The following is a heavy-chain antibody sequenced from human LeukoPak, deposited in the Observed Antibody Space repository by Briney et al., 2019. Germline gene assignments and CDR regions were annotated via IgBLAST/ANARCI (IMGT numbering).Heavy chain of an antibody. Sequence: ASVKVSCKASGYTFTGYYMHWVRQAPGQGLGWMGWINPNSGGTNYAQKFQGRVTMTRDTSISTAYMELSRLRSDGTAVYYCASDCSSTSCYTPYYYYYYMDVWGKGTTVTVSS. CDR1: GYTFTGYY. V-gene: IGHV1-2*02. CDR2: INPNSGGT. J-gene: IGHJ6*03. D-gene: IGHD2-2*02. CDR3: ASDCSSTSCYTPYYYYYYMDV.